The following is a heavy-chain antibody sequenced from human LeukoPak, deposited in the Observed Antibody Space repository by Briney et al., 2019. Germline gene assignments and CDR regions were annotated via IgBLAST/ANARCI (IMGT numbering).Heavy chain of an antibody. J-gene: IGHJ3*02. D-gene: IGHD3-22*01. CDR3: ARVPTNYYDSSGSYAFDI. V-gene: IGHV4-38-2*02. CDR2: TSHSGST. CDR1: GYSISSGYY. Sequence: SETLSLTCSVSGYSISSGYYWAWIRQAPGKGLEWIGCTSHSGSTYYNPSLKSRVTISVDTSKNQFSLKLSSVTAADTAVYYCARVPTNYYDSSGSYAFDIWGQGTMVTASS.